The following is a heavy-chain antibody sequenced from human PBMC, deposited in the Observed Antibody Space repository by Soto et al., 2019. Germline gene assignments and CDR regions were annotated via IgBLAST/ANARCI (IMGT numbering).Heavy chain of an antibody. V-gene: IGHV4-30-4*01. Sequence: QVQLQESGPGLVKPSQTLSLTCTVSGGSISSGDYYWSWIRQPPGKGLEWIGYIYYSGSTYYNPSLKRRVTISVDTSKNQFSLKLSSVTAADTAVYYCARWAPRDSFRGSAFDIWGQGTMVTVSS. CDR1: GGSISSGDYY. D-gene: IGHD3-22*01. CDR3: ARWAPRDSFRGSAFDI. J-gene: IGHJ3*02. CDR2: IYYSGST.